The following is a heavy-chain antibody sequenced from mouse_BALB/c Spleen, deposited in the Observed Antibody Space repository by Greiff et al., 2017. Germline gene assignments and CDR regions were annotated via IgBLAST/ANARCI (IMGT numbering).Heavy chain of an antibody. Sequence: EVKLVESGGGLVKPGGSLKLSCAASGFAFSSYDMSWVRQTPEKRLEWVAYISSGGGSTYYPDTVKGRFTISRDNAKNTLYLQMSSLKSEDTAMYYCARHYYGSEDAMDYWGQGTSVTVSS. CDR2: ISSGGGST. J-gene: IGHJ4*01. CDR1: GFAFSSYD. CDR3: ARHYYGSEDAMDY. V-gene: IGHV5-12-1*01. D-gene: IGHD1-1*01.